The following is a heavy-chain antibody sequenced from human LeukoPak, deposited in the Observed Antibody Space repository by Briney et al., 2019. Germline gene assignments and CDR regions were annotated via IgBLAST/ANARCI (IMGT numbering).Heavy chain of an antibody. Sequence: PGGSLRLSCAASGFTFSSYGMHWVRQAPGKGLEWVAFIRYDGSNKYYADSVKGRFTISRDNSKNTLYLQMNSLRAEDTAVYYCAKCQYPVALDANFDYWGQGTLVTVSS. D-gene: IGHD2-2*02. CDR1: GFTFSSYG. V-gene: IGHV3-30*02. CDR2: IRYDGSNK. J-gene: IGHJ4*02. CDR3: AKCQYPVALDANFDY.